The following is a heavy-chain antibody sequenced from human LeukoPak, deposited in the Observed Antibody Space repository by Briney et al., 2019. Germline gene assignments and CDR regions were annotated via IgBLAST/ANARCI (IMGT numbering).Heavy chain of an antibody. CDR1: GYTFINYG. CDR2: ISAYNSAYNGNT. V-gene: IGHV1-18*01. D-gene: IGHD3-10*01. J-gene: IGHJ4*02. CDR3: ARGYGSGSYTGIDY. Sequence: ASVKVSCKASGYTFINYGISWVRQAPGQGLEWMGWISAYNSAYNGNTHYAQKLQGRVTMTTDTYTNTGYMELMSLLSDDEAVYYCARGYGSGSYTGIDYWGQGTLVTVSS.